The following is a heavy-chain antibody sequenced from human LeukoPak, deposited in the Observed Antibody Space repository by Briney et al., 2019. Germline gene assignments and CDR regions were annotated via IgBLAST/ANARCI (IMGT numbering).Heavy chain of an antibody. Sequence: GGSLRLSCVASGFTFESYWMIWVRQAPGKGLEFVANINEDGSEKYYVDSVKGRFTISRDNAKSSLYLQMNSLRAEDTAVYYCARAMDVWGQGTTVTVSS. CDR2: INEDGSEK. CDR1: GFTFESYW. J-gene: IGHJ6*02. V-gene: IGHV3-7*04. CDR3: ARAMDV.